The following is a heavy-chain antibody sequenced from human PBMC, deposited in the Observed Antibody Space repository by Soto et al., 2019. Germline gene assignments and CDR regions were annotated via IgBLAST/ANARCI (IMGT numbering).Heavy chain of an antibody. CDR3: ATDPTFVGGRVGLKDAFDN. D-gene: IGHD3-16*01. J-gene: IGHJ3*02. CDR1: GGSISSGGYY. V-gene: IGHV4-31*03. Sequence: KPSETLSLTCTVSGGSISSGGYYWSWLRQHPGKGLEWIGYIYYSGSTYYNPSLKSRVTISVDTSKIPFTLKLSSVTAAEAAVYYSATDPTFVGGRVGLKDAFDNWGQGTMVTVSS. CDR2: IYYSGST.